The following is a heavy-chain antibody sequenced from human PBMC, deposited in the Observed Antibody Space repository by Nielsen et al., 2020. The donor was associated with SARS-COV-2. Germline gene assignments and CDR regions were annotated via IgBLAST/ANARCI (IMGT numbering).Heavy chain of an antibody. CDR2: ISWNSGSI. Sequence: SLKISCAASGFTFDDYAMHWVRQAPGKGLEWVSGISWNSGSIGYADSVKGRFTISRDNAKNSLYLQMNSLRAEDTALYYCAKLGGLDHAFDIWGQGTMVTVSS. V-gene: IGHV3-9*01. CDR3: AKLGGLDHAFDI. D-gene: IGHD1-26*01. CDR1: GFTFDDYA. J-gene: IGHJ3*02.